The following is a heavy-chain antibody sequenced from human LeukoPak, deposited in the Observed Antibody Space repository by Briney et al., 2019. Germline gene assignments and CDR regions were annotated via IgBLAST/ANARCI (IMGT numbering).Heavy chain of an antibody. J-gene: IGHJ4*02. CDR3: TTDLSLRRSGYSSSWYFPEKGAGNDY. D-gene: IGHD6-13*01. CDR2: IKSKTDGGTT. CDR1: GFTFSNAW. Sequence: KPGGSLRLSCAASGFTFSNAWMSWVRQAPGKGLEWVGRIKSKTDGGTTDYAAPVKGRFTISRDDSKNTLYLQMNSLKTEDTAVYYCTTDLSLRRSGYSSSWYFPEKGAGNDYWGQGALVTVSS. V-gene: IGHV3-15*01.